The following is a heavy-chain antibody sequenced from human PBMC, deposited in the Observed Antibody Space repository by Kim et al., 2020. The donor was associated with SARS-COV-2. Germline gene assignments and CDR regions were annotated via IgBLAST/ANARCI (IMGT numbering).Heavy chain of an antibody. CDR2: INAGNGNT. CDR1: GYTFTSYA. J-gene: IGHJ4*02. CDR3: ARGKAARPDGYYFDY. V-gene: IGHV1-3*01. Sequence: ASVKVSCKASGYTFTSYAMHWVRQAPGQRLEWMGWINAGNGNTKYSQKFQGRVTITRDTSASTAYMELSSLRSEDTAVYYCARGKAARPDGYYFDYWGQGTLVTVSS. D-gene: IGHD6-6*01.